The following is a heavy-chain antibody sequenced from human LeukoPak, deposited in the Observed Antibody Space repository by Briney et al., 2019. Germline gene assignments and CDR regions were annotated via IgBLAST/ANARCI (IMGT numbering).Heavy chain of an antibody. CDR1: GFTFSSYG. CDR3: AKSQAYYYGSGDFDY. V-gene: IGHV3-30*02. CDR2: IRYDGSNK. D-gene: IGHD3-10*01. J-gene: IGHJ4*02. Sequence: GGSLRLSCAASGFTFSSYGMHWVRQAPGKGLEWVAFIRYDGSNKYYADSVKGRFTISRDNSKNTLYLQMNSLRIEDTAVYYCAKSQAYYYGSGDFDYWGQGTLVTVSS.